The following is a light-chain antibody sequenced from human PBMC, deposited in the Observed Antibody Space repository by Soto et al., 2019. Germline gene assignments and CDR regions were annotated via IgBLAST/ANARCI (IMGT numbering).Light chain of an antibody. Sequence: EVVLTPSPATPFLSPRGKVTLSCRASQSVSSFLSWYQHKPGQAPRLLIYDASSRATGIPARFSGSGSGTDFTLTISSLEPEDFAIYYCQQRRNLITFGQGTRLEIK. CDR3: QQRRNLIT. J-gene: IGKJ5*01. CDR1: QSVSSF. CDR2: DAS. V-gene: IGKV3-11*01.